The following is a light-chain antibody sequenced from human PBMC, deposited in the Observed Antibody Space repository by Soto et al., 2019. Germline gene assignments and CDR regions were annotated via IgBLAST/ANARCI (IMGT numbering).Light chain of an antibody. CDR3: QQRSNWKVT. CDR1: QSVSSY. V-gene: IGKV3-11*01. CDR2: DAS. J-gene: IGKJ5*01. Sequence: EIVFTQSPVTLSLSPGERATLSCRASQSVSSYLAWYQQKPGQAPRLLIYDASNRATGIPARFSGSGSGTEFTLTISSLEPEDFAVYYCQQRSNWKVTFGQGTRLEIK.